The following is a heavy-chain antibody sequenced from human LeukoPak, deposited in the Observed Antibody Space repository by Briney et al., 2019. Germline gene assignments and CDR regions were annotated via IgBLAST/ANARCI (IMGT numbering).Heavy chain of an antibody. CDR1: GGSISGYY. CDR2: IYSSGST. J-gene: IGHJ6*04. V-gene: IGHV4-4*09. Sequence: SETLSLTCTVSGGSISGYYWSWIRQPPGQTLEWIGYIYSSGSTNYNPSLQSRVTMSVDTSMNQFSLRLSSVTAADTAVYYGARFTYTTRPSDVWGKGTAVTVSS. CDR3: ARFTYTTRPSDV. D-gene: IGHD3-16*01.